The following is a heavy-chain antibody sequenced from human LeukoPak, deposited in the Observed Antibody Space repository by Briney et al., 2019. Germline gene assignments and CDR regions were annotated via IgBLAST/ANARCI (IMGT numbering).Heavy chain of an antibody. D-gene: IGHD6-19*01. CDR2: IYHSGSA. J-gene: IGHJ5*02. CDR1: AYSISRGYY. CDR3: AKGAGPPWFDP. Sequence: SETLPLTCNVSAYSISRGYYWGWIRQPPGKGLEWIGSIYHSGSAYYNPALKSRVTISVDTSKNQFSLNVSSVTAADTAVYYCAKGAGPPWFDPWGQGTLVTVSS. V-gene: IGHV4-38-2*02.